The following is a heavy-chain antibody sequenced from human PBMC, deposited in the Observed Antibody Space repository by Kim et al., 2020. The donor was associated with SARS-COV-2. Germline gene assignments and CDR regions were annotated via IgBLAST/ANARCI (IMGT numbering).Heavy chain of an antibody. CDR3: ARGGDTDFWSGYPKGWFAP. D-gene: IGHD3-3*01. V-gene: IGHV4-59*13. Sequence: SETLSLTCSVSVGYINNYFWSWIRQSPDKGLEWIGYIHSKGSTRYNPSLKSRVTMSVDTSKNQFSLDLISVTAADTAVYYCARGGDTDFWSGYPKGWFAP. CDR1: VGYINNYF. CDR2: IHSKGST. J-gene: IGHJ5*02.